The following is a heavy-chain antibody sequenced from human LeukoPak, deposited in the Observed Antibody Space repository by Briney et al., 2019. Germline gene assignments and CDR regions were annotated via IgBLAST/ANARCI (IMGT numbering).Heavy chain of an antibody. D-gene: IGHD1-1*01. J-gene: IGHJ3*02. Sequence: GGSLTLYCAASGYTFSNAWMSRHRQAPGKGLEWVSLLKTESEDGTIDYAAPVRGRFTISRDDSKNTLYLQMNSLKAEDTGVYYCTTGGADTGRFDIWGQGTMVTVSS. CDR1: GYTFSNAW. CDR2: LKTESEDGTI. V-gene: IGHV3-15*01. CDR3: TTGGADTGRFDI.